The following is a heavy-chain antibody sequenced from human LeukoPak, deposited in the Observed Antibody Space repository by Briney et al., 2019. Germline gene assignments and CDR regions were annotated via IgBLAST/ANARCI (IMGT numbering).Heavy chain of an antibody. J-gene: IGHJ6*02. CDR3: SRIYSGYEFDYYYGMDV. V-gene: IGHV3-15*01. CDR2: IKSRADGGTT. CDR1: GFTFGDYA. D-gene: IGHD5-12*01. Sequence: GGSLRLSCTASGFTFGDYAMSWFRQAPGKGLEWVGHIKSRADGGTTDYAAPMKGRFTISRDDSKNTMYLQVNSLKMEDAAVYFCSRIYSGYEFDYYYGMDVWGRGTTVAVSS.